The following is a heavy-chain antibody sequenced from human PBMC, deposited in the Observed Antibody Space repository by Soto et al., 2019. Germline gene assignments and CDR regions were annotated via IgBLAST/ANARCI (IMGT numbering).Heavy chain of an antibody. CDR1: GFTFSNFW. V-gene: IGHV3-7*01. D-gene: IGHD2-2*01. CDR2: IKPDGSAQ. Sequence: EVQVVESGGGLVQPGGSLRLSCAASGFTFSNFWMSWVRQAQGKGLEWVANIKPDGSAQYYVDSVKGRLTISRDNAKNSLYLQMHSLRVEDTAVYSCTRERPDNYWGQGTLVCVSS. CDR3: TRERPDNY. J-gene: IGHJ4*02.